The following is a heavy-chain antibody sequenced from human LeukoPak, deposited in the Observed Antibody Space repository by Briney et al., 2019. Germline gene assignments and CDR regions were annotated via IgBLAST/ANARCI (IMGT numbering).Heavy chain of an antibody. V-gene: IGHV3-74*01. CDR2: INSDGSST. J-gene: IGHJ4*02. D-gene: IGHD3-3*01. CDR1: GFTFSSYW. Sequence: GGSLRLSCAASGFTFSSYWMHWVRQAPGKGLVWVSRINSDGSSTSYADSVKGRFTISRDNAKNTLYLQMNSLRAKDAAVYYCARGASGNYDFWSGYKYYFDYWGQGTLVTVSS. CDR3: ARGASGNYDFWSGYKYYFDY.